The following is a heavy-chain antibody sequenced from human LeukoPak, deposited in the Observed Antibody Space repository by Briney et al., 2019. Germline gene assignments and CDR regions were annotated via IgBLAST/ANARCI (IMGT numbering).Heavy chain of an antibody. J-gene: IGHJ4*02. Sequence: GGSLRLSCAASGFTFSTDSITWVRQAPGKGLEWVSSIYNSGSRTFYGDSVKGRFTVSRDNSKNTLYLQMNSLRAEDTAVYYCAKDVAPDSGWDLDYWGQGTLVTVSS. CDR1: GFTFSTDS. CDR2: IYNSGSRT. D-gene: IGHD6-19*01. V-gene: IGHV3-23*05. CDR3: AKDVAPDSGWDLDY.